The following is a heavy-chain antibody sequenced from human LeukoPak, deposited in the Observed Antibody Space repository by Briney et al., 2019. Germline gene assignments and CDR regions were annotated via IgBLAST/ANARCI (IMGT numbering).Heavy chain of an antibody. CDR3: ARDTMIVARLRYYYYMDV. D-gene: IGHD3-22*01. CDR1: GFTFSSYW. J-gene: IGHJ6*03. V-gene: IGHV3-7*01. CDR2: IKQDGGEK. Sequence: GGSLRLSCAASGFTFSSYWMSWVRQAPGKGLEWVANIKQDGGEKYYVDSVKGRFTISRDNAKNSLYLQMNSLRAEDTAVYYCARDTMIVARLRYYYYMDVWGKGTTVTVSS.